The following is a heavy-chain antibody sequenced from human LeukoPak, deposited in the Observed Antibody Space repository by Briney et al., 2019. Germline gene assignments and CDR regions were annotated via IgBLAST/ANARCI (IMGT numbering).Heavy chain of an antibody. CDR3: ARCRGRYERNFDY. J-gene: IGHJ4*02. CDR2: INHSGST. D-gene: IGHD5-12*01. Sequence: PSETLSLTCAVYGGSFSGYYWSWIRQPPGKGLEWIGEINHSGSTNYNPSLKSRVTISVDTSKNQFSLKLSSVTAADTAVYYCARCRGRYERNFDYRGQGTLVTVSS. V-gene: IGHV4-34*01. CDR1: GGSFSGYY.